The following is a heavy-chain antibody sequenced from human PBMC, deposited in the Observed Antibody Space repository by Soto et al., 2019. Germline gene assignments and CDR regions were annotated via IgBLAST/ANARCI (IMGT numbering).Heavy chain of an antibody. D-gene: IGHD1-7*01. Sequence: GGSLRLSCAASGFTFSSYAMTWVRQAPGKGLEWVSAVSGSGGSTYYAGSVKGRFTISRDNSKNTLYLQMNSLRAEDTAVYYCAKDEDNWNYSHWGQGTLVTVSS. J-gene: IGHJ4*02. V-gene: IGHV3-23*01. CDR3: AKDEDNWNYSH. CDR1: GFTFSSYA. CDR2: VSGSGGST.